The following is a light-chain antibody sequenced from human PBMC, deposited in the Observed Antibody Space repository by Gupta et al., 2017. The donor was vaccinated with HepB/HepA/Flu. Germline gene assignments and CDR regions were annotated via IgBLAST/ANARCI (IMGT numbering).Light chain of an antibody. Sequence: DIVMTQSPDSLAVSLGERATINCKSSQSGLYNSNNKNYLAWYQQKPRQPPKLLIYWASTREYGVPDRFSGSGSGTDFTLTISSLQAEDVAVYYCQQDDSTPWTFGQGTXVEIK. V-gene: IGKV4-1*01. CDR3: QQDDSTPWT. J-gene: IGKJ1*01. CDR1: QSGLYNSNNKNY. CDR2: WAS.